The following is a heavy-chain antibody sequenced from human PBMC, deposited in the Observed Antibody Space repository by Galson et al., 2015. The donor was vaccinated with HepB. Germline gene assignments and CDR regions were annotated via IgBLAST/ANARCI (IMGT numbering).Heavy chain of an antibody. CDR3: TRVRHLARGMDV. J-gene: IGHJ6*02. CDR2: MSFNFATN. Sequence: LSLTCSVSGGSIAGGGYWTWIRQHPEEGLEWIGYMSFNFATNRFRPSLQPNASLRSRVTISVDTSRNQFSLQLNSVTPEDTGVYYCTRVRHLARGMDVWGQGTTVTVSS. V-gene: IGHV4-31*03. D-gene: IGHD5-12*01. CDR1: GGSIAGGGY.